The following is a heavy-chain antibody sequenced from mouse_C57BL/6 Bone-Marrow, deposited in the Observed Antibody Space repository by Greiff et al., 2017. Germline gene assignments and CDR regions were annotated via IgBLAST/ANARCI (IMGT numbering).Heavy chain of an antibody. J-gene: IGHJ4*01. D-gene: IGHD2-4*01. Sequence: EVKLMESGPGLVKPSQSLSLTCSVTGYSITSGYYWNWIRQFPGNKLEWMGYISYDGSNNYNPSLKNRISITRDTSKNQFFLKLNSVTTEDTATYYGASSLYYDYEDYYAMDYWGQGTSVTVSS. V-gene: IGHV3-6*01. CDR1: GYSITSGYY. CDR3: ASSLYYDYEDYYAMDY. CDR2: ISYDGSN.